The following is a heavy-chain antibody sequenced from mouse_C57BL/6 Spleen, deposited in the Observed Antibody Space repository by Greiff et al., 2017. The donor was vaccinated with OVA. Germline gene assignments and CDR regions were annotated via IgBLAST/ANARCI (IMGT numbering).Heavy chain of an antibody. Sequence: QVQLQQSGAELARPGASVKLSCKASGYTFTSYGISWVKQSTGQGLEWIGEIYPRSGNTYYNEKFKGKATLTADKSSSTAYMELRSLTSEDSAVYFCARAAQATFHVPSFAYWGQGTLVTVSA. D-gene: IGHD3-2*02. CDR3: ARAAQATFHVPSFAY. CDR2: IYPRSGNT. CDR1: GYTFTSYG. J-gene: IGHJ3*01. V-gene: IGHV1-81*01.